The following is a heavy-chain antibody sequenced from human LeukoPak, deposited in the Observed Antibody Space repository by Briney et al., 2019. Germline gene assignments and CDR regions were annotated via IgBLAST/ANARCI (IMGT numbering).Heavy chain of an antibody. CDR1: GGSFSGYY. CDR2: INHSGST. V-gene: IGHV4-34*01. CDR3: ARAAPKVVVVAATLSHFDY. J-gene: IGHJ4*02. D-gene: IGHD2-15*01. Sequence: LETLSLTCAVYGGSFSGYYWSWIRQPPGKGLEWIGEINHSGSTNYNPSLKSRVTISVDTSKNQFSLKLSSVTAADTAVYYCARAAPKVVVVAATLSHFDYWGQGTLVTVSS.